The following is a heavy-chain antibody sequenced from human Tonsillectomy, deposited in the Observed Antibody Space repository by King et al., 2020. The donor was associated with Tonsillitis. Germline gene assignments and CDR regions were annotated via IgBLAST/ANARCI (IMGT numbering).Heavy chain of an antibody. V-gene: IGHV4-59*08. Sequence: VQLQESGPGLVKPSETLSLTCTVSGGSISSYYWSWIRPPPGKGLEWIGYIYYSGSSNYNPSLQSRVTISVDTPKNQLSLKLSSVTAADTAVYYCASLEPGADAFDIWGQGTMVTVSS. CDR1: GGSISSYY. D-gene: IGHD1-14*01. CDR2: IYYSGSS. CDR3: ASLEPGADAFDI. J-gene: IGHJ3*02.